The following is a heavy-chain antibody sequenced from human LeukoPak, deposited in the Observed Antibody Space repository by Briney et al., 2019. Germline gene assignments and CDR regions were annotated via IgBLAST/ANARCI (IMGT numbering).Heavy chain of an antibody. Sequence: GGSLRLSCATSGFTFTNYAMTWVRQAPGKGLEWVSAIARSGGYTYYADSVRGRFTISRDNSKNTLYLQMSSLRAEDTAVYYCAKLPAAGGDYVYMDSWGQGTLVTVSS. CDR1: GFTFTNYA. J-gene: IGHJ4*02. CDR2: IARSGGYT. CDR3: AKLPAAGGDYVYMDS. V-gene: IGHV3-23*01. D-gene: IGHD3-16*01.